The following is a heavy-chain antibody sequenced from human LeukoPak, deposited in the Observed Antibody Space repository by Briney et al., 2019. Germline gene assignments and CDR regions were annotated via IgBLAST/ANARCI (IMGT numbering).Heavy chain of an antibody. CDR1: GGSISSGGYS. D-gene: IGHD2-2*01. CDR2: IYHSGST. Sequence: PSETLSLTCTVSGGSISSGGYSWSWIRQPPGKGLEWIGYIYHSGSTYYNPSLKSRVTISVDRSKNQFSLKLSSVTAADTAVYYCARAGINCSSTSCFYYFDYWGQGTLVTVSS. J-gene: IGHJ4*02. V-gene: IGHV4-30-2*01. CDR3: ARAGINCSSTSCFYYFDY.